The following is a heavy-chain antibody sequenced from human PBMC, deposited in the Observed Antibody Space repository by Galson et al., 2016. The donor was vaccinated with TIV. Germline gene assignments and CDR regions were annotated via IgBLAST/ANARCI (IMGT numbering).Heavy chain of an antibody. CDR3: AKGAIRGGYYMDV. Sequence: SETLSLTCPVSDGSVSSYYWSWIRQPPGKGLEWIGYVYYSADFSGSTTYKPSLKSRVTISVDPSKNQLSLRLSAVTAADTAVNYCAKGAIRGGYYMDVWGKGTTVTVSS. CDR2: VYYSADFSGST. J-gene: IGHJ6*03. D-gene: IGHD3-10*01. V-gene: IGHV4-59*02. CDR1: DGSVSSYY.